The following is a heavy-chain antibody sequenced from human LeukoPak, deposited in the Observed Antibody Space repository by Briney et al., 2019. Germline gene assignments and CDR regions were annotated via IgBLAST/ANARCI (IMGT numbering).Heavy chain of an antibody. J-gene: IGHJ5*02. V-gene: IGHV1-2*02. CDR2: INPNSGGT. Sequence: ASVKVSCKASGSTFTGYYMHWVRQAPGQGLEWMGWINPNSGGTNFAQKFRGRVTMTRDTSTNTAYMELSRLTSDDTAVYYCARGEITSASGTDHRWFDPWGQGTLVTVSS. CDR3: ARGEITSASGTDHRWFDP. D-gene: IGHD1-7*01. CDR1: GSTFTGYY.